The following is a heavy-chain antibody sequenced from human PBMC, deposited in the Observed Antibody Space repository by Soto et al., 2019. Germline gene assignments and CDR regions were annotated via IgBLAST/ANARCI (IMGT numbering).Heavy chain of an antibody. J-gene: IGHJ4*02. Sequence: SETLSLTCAVSGGSISSGGYSWSWIRRPPGEGLEWIGDISHGGTTYYNPSLKSRVTISVDKSKNQISLRLSSVTAADTAVYYCSGRDYYYENSGYGGYFEFWGQGALVTVSS. CDR3: SGRDYYYENSGYGGYFEF. D-gene: IGHD3-22*01. CDR1: GGSISSGGYS. CDR2: ISHGGTT. V-gene: IGHV4-30-2*01.